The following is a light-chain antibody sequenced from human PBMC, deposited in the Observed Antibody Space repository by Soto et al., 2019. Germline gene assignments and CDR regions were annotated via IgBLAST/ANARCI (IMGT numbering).Light chain of an antibody. Sequence: DLQMTQSPSSLSASVGDRVTITCQASQDISNYLNWYQQKPGKAPKLLIYDASNLKTGVPSRFSGSGSGTDFTFTISSLQPEDIATYYCQQYDNLLTFGGGTKVEIK. V-gene: IGKV1-33*01. CDR3: QQYDNLLT. CDR1: QDISNY. CDR2: DAS. J-gene: IGKJ4*01.